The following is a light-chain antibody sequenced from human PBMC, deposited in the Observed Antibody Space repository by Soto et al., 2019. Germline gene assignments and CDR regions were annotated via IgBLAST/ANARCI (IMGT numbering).Light chain of an antibody. V-gene: IGLV2-11*01. Sequence: QSALTQPRSVSGSPGQSGTISCTGTSSDIGDSNYVSWYQQHPGKAPKLLIYDVTRRPSGVPDRFSGSKSGNTASLTISGLQAEDEADYFCCSYAGSYTLVFGGGTKLTVL. J-gene: IGLJ2*01. CDR1: SSDIGDSNY. CDR3: CSYAGSYTLV. CDR2: DVT.